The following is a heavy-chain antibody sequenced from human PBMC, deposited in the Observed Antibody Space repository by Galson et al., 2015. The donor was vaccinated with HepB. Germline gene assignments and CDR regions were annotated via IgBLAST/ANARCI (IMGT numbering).Heavy chain of an antibody. CDR2: INANTGNP. CDR3: AREAPGYDYYMDV. J-gene: IGHJ6*03. CDR1: GYNFNIYA. Sequence: SVKVSCKASGYNFNIYAMNWVRQAPGQGLEWMGWINANTGNPTYAQGFTGRFVFSLDTSVSTAYLQISSLKDEDTVVYYCAREAPGYDYYMDVWGKGTTITVSS. D-gene: IGHD6-6*01. V-gene: IGHV7-4-1*02.